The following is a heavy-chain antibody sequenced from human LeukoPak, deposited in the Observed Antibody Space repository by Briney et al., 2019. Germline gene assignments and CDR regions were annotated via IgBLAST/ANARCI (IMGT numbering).Heavy chain of an antibody. CDR2: IYYSGST. CDR1: GGSISSSSYY. CDR3: ARHALYYYDSSGWDAFDI. D-gene: IGHD3-22*01. Sequence: PSETLSLTCTVSGGSISSSSYYWGWIRQPPGKGLEWIGSIYYSGSTYYNPSLKSRVTISVDTSKNQFSLKLSSVTAADTAVYYCARHALYYYDSSGWDAFDIWGQGTMVTVSS. V-gene: IGHV4-39*01. J-gene: IGHJ3*02.